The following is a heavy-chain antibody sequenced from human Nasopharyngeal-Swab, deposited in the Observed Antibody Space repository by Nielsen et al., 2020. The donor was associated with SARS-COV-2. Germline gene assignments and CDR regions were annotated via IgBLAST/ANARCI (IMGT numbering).Heavy chain of an antibody. D-gene: IGHD4-17*01. CDR3: ARSYYGAYYYGMDV. J-gene: IGHJ6*02. Sequence: GGSLRLSCAASGFTFSSYAMHWVRQAPGKGLEWVAVISYDGSNKYYADSVKGRFTISRDNSKNTLYLQMNNLRAEDTAVYYCARSYYGAYYYGMDVWGQGTTVTVSS. V-gene: IGHV3-30-3*01. CDR1: GFTFSSYA. CDR2: ISYDGSNK.